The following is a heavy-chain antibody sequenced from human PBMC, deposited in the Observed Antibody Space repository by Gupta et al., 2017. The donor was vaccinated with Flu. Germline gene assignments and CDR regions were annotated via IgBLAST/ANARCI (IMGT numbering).Heavy chain of an antibody. D-gene: IGHD2-2*01. CDR1: GITFRNYG. CDR3: ASNRCSSTSCYFDY. CDR2: IWYDGSNK. Sequence: QVQLVESGGGVVQPGRSLRLSCAASGITFRNYGMHWVRQAPGKGLEWVAVIWYDGSNKYYADSGKGRFTISRDNSRNTLYRQVNSLRVEETAVYYCASNRCSSTSCYFDYWGQGTLVTVSS. J-gene: IGHJ4*02. V-gene: IGHV3-33*01.